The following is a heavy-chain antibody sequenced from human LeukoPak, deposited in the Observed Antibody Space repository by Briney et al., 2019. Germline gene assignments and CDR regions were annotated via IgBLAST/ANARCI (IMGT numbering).Heavy chain of an antibody. J-gene: IGHJ4*02. CDR1: GFTFSSYA. V-gene: IGHV4-34*01. D-gene: IGHD2-21*02. Sequence: PGGSLRLSCAASGFTFSSYAMSWVRQAPGKGLEWIGEINHSGGTNYNPSLKSPVTISVDTSKNQFSLKLSSVTAADTAVYYCARGPPYIVVVTAIGFFDYWGQGTLVTVSS. CDR2: INHSGGT. CDR3: ARGPPYIVVVTAIGFFDY.